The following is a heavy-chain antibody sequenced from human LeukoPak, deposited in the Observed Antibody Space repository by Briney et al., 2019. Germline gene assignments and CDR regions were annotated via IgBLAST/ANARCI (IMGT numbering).Heavy chain of an antibody. CDR2: IYYSGST. D-gene: IGHD2-2*01. J-gene: IGHJ4*02. CDR1: GGSVSSYY. Sequence: SETLSLTCTVSGGSVSSYYWSWIRQPPGKGLEWIGYIYYSGSTNYNPSLKSRVTISVDTSKNQFSLKLSSVTAADTAVYHCARELPYCSSTSCYDKGFFDYWGQGTLVTVSS. CDR3: ARELPYCSSTSCYDKGFFDY. V-gene: IGHV4-59*02.